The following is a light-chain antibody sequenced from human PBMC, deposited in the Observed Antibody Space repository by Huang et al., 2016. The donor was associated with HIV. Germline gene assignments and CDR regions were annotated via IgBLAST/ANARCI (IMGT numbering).Light chain of an antibody. Sequence: DIQMTQSPSTLSDSIGDRVTITCRASQSLSGWLAWYQQRPGNAPNLLISKASSLQSGVPPRFSGSGSGTDFILTISSLQPDDFATYYCQQLHNSPYTFGQGTKLEIK. CDR3: QQLHNSPYT. CDR2: KAS. CDR1: QSLSGW. J-gene: IGKJ2*01. V-gene: IGKV1-5*03.